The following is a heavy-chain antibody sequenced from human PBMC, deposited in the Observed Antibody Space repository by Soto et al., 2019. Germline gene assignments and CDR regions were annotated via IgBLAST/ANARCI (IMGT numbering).Heavy chain of an antibody. CDR3: AREGNYFDWLLFDY. V-gene: IGHV1-3*01. CDR1: GYTFTSYA. CDR2: INAGNGNT. D-gene: IGHD3-9*01. J-gene: IGHJ4*02. Sequence: ASVKVSCKASGYTFTSYAMHWVRQAPGQRLEWMGWINAGNGNTKYSQKFQGRVTITRDTSASTAYMELSSLRSEDTAVYYCAREGNYFDWLLFDYWGQRTLVTVSS.